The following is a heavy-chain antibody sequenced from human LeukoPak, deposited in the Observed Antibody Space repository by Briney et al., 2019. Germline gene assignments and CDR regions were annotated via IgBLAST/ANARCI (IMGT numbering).Heavy chain of an antibody. Sequence: GGSLRLSCAASGFTFSSYAMSWVRQAPGKGLEWVSTIYSGGSTYYADSVKGRFTISRDNSQNTLYLQMNSLRAEDTAVYYCARAATLAGPFDYWGQGTLVTVSA. CDR3: ARAATLAGPFDY. D-gene: IGHD6-13*01. J-gene: IGHJ4*02. CDR2: IYSGGST. CDR1: GFTFSSYA. V-gene: IGHV3-53*01.